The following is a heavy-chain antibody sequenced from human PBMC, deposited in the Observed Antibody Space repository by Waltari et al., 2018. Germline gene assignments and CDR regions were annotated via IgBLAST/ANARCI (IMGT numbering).Heavy chain of an antibody. D-gene: IGHD2-2*02. Sequence: QVQLQESGPGLVKPSETLSLTCTVSGGSISSYYWSWIRQPAGKGLEWIGRIYTSGSTNYNPSLKSRVTMSVDTSKNQFSLKLSSVTAADTAVYYCAREQIVVPAAILWWFDPWGQGTLVTASS. V-gene: IGHV4-4*07. CDR2: IYTSGST. CDR1: GGSISSYY. CDR3: AREQIVVPAAILWWFDP. J-gene: IGHJ5*02.